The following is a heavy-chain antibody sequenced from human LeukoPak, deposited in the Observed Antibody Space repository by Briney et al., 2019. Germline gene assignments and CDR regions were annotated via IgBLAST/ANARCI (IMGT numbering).Heavy chain of an antibody. CDR3: AKGPYDFWSGYHFQH. V-gene: IGHV3-30*02. CDR2: IRYDGSNK. CDR1: GFTFSSYG. J-gene: IGHJ1*01. D-gene: IGHD3-3*01. Sequence: SGGSLRLSCAASGFTFSSYGMHWVRQAPGKGLEWVAFIRYDGSNKYYADSVKGRFTISRDDSKNTLNLQMNSLRAEDTAVYYCAKGPYDFWSGYHFQHWGQGTLVTVSS.